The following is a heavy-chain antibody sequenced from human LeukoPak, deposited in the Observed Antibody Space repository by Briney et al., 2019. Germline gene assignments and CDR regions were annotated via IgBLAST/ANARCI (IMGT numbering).Heavy chain of an antibody. CDR1: GFTFSSYA. V-gene: IGHV3-30-3*01. J-gene: IGHJ6*02. D-gene: IGHD2-2*03. Sequence: GRSLRLSCAASGFTFSSYAMHWVRQAPGKGLEWVAVISYDGSNKYYADSVKGRFTISRDNSKNTLYLQMNSLRAEDTAVYYCARWVVDLDYYGMDVWGQGTTVTVSS. CDR3: ARWVVDLDYYGMDV. CDR2: ISYDGSNK.